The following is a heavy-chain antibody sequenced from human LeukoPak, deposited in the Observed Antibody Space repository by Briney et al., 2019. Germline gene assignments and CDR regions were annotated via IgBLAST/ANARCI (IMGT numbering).Heavy chain of an antibody. CDR3: ARKPLRYFDWLNDY. CDR2: IKQDGSEK. Sequence: GGSLRLSCVASGFTFSSYWMSWVRQAPGKGLEWVANIKQDGSEKYYVDSVKDRFTISRDNAKNSLYLQMNSLRAEDTAVYYCARKPLRYFDWLNDYWGQGTLVTVSS. D-gene: IGHD3-9*01. V-gene: IGHV3-7*03. CDR1: GFTFSSYW. J-gene: IGHJ4*02.